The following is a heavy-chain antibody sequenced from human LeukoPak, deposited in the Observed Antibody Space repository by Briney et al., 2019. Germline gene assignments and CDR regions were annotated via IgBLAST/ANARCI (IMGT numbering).Heavy chain of an antibody. V-gene: IGHV1-2*02. Sequence: ASVTVSCKASGYTFTGYYMHWVRQAPGQGLEWMGWISPDSGGTNYAQKFQGRVTMTRDTSISTAYMELSRLRSDDTAIYYCARGISIFGVVVHFDYWGQGTLVTVSA. CDR2: ISPDSGGT. CDR3: ARGISIFGVVVHFDY. D-gene: IGHD3-3*01. CDR1: GYTFTGYY. J-gene: IGHJ4*02.